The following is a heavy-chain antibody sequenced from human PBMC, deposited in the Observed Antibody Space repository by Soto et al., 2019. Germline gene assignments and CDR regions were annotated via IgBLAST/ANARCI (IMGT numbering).Heavy chain of an antibody. CDR3: AAEGRYSGILRWFDP. CDR2: IYYNGST. J-gene: IGHJ5*02. D-gene: IGHD1-26*01. V-gene: IGHV4-61*01. CDR1: GGYVTSASYY. Sequence: EQLQESGPGLVKPSETLSLTCTVSGGYVTSASYYWSWIRQPPGKGLEWIGDIYYNGSTNYNPSLKSRVTISADTSKNQFSLKLSSVTAADTAVYYCAAEGRYSGILRWFDPWGQGTLVTVSS.